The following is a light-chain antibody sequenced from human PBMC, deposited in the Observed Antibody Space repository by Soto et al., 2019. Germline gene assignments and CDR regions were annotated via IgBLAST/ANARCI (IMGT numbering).Light chain of an antibody. J-gene: IGLJ1*01. CDR3: NSYASSRLYV. CDR2: EVT. Sequence: QSALTQPASVSGSRGQSITISCTGTTSDVGGYNFVSWYQQHPGKAPKLIIYEVTHRPSGISSRFSASKSGNTASLTISGLQADDEADYYCNSYASSRLYVFGSGTKVTVL. V-gene: IGLV2-14*01. CDR1: TSDVGGYNF.